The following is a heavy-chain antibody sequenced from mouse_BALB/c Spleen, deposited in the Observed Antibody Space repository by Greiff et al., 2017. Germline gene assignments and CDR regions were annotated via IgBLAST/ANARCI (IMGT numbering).Heavy chain of an antibody. V-gene: IGHV5-17*02. J-gene: IGHJ4*01. CDR2: ISSGSSTI. Sequence: EVKLVESGGGLVQPGGSRKLSCAASGFTFRSFGMHWVRQAPEKGLEWVAYISSGSSTIYYADTVKGRFTISRDNPKNTLFLQMTSLRSEDTAMYYCARYDGYYAMDYWGQGTSVTVSS. CDR3: ARYDGYYAMDY. D-gene: IGHD2-12*01. CDR1: GFTFRSFG.